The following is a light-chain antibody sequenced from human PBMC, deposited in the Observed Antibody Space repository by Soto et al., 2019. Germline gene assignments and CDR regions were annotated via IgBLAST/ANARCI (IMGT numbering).Light chain of an antibody. J-gene: IGLJ1*01. V-gene: IGLV2-23*01. Sequence: QSALTQPASVSGSPGQSITISCTVTGSDVRTYNLVSWYQQHPGKVPTLTIYEASKPPSGVSNRFSGSQPGNTASLTVSGLQAEDEADYYCCSYAGDKTYVVGSGTKLTVL. CDR3: CSYAGDKTYV. CDR2: EAS. CDR1: GSDVRTYNL.